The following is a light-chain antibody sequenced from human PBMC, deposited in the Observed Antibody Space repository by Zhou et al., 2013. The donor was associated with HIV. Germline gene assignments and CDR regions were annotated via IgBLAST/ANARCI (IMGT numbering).Light chain of an antibody. CDR2: GAS. CDR1: QRLSDN. Sequence: IVLTQSPATLSLSPGERATLSCRASQRLSDNLAWYQQKPGQAPSLLIFGASTRAAGVPDRFSGSGSGTDFTLTISRLEPEDFAVYYCQQYGSSRLTFGGGTKVEIK. CDR3: QQYGSSRLT. V-gene: IGKV3-20*01. J-gene: IGKJ4*01.